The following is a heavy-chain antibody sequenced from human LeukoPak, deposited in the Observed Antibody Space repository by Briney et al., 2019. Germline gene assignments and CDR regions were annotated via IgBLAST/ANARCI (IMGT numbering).Heavy chain of an antibody. V-gene: IGHV1-69*04. J-gene: IGHJ6*02. CDR2: IIPILGIT. CDR3: ARGEEEDYYSYGMDV. Sequence: SVKVSCKASADTFSSHAISWARQAPGQGLEWMGRIIPILGITNYAQKFQGRVTITADKSTSTAYMELSSLRFEDTAVYYCARGEEEDYYSYGMDVWGQGTTVTVSS. CDR1: ADTFSSHA.